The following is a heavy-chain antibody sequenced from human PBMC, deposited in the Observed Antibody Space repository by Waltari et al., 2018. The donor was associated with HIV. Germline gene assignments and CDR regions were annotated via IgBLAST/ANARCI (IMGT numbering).Heavy chain of an antibody. D-gene: IGHD5-12*01. Sequence: EVQLVESGGGLVKPGGSLRLSCAASRFTFSSYSMNWVSQAPGKGLECVSSISSGSVYIYYADSVKGRFTISRDNAKNSLYLQMNSLRAEDTAVYYCARDEAEMATLTAFDIWGQGTMVTVSS. CDR1: RFTFSSYS. CDR3: ARDEAEMATLTAFDI. CDR2: ISSGSVYI. J-gene: IGHJ3*02. V-gene: IGHV3-21*01.